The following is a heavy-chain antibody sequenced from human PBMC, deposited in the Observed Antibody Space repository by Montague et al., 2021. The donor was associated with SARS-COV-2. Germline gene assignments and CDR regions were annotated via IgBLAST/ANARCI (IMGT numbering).Heavy chain of an antibody. CDR2: VNPGGSN. J-gene: IGHJ6*02. Sequence: SETLSLTCTVYGVPFSDYSWTWVRQAPGEGLAWIGEVNPGGSNNYNPSLMSRVSISVDTSKSQFSLTLRSVTAADSAIYYCARGSPSSWKQKIRANQRISRATSCFHNFVMDVWGQGTPVVVSS. V-gene: IGHV4-34*01. D-gene: IGHD6-13*01. CDR1: GVPFSDYS. CDR3: ARGSPSSWKQKIRANQRISRATSCFHNFVMDV.